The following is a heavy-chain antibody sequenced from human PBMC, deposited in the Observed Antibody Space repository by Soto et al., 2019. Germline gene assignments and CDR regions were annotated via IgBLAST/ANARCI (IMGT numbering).Heavy chain of an antibody. Sequence: QVQLVQSGAEVKKPGSSVKVSCKASGGTFSSYAISWVRQAPGQGLEWMGGIIPMFGTTKYAQKFQGRLTITADDSTSTAYMELSSLRSGDTAVYYCARGVVVVPTSQLGWFDPWGQGTLVTVSS. V-gene: IGHV1-69*01. CDR3: ARGVVVVPTSQLGWFDP. J-gene: IGHJ5*02. CDR2: IIPMFGTT. D-gene: IGHD2-15*01. CDR1: GGTFSSYA.